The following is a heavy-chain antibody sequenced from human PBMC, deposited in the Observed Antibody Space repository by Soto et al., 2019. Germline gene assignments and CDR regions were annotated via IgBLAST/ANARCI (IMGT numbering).Heavy chain of an antibody. J-gene: IGHJ5*02. CDR2: IVPIFGTV. Sequence: QVQLVQSGAEVKMPGSSVNVSCKTSGGVFSTYVITWVRQAPGQGLEWMGQIVPIFGTVKYAQKFQGRVTLTADKGTRTAYMELSGLRFEDTAVYYCVREGSPRSDNSGPWFDPWGQGSLVSVSS. V-gene: IGHV1-69*06. CDR1: GGVFSTYV. CDR3: VREGSPRSDNSGPWFDP. D-gene: IGHD6-19*01.